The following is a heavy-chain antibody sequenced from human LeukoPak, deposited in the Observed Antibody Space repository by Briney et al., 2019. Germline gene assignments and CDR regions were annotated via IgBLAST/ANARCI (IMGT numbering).Heavy chain of an antibody. CDR2: ISYDGSNK. D-gene: IGHD4-17*01. V-gene: IGHV3-30*18. Sequence: GRSLRLSCAASGFTFSSYGMHWVRQAPGKGLEWVAVISYDGSNKYYADSVKGRFTISRDNSKNTLYLRTNSLRAEDTAVYYCAKDGYGDHGEVFDYWGQGTLVTVSS. J-gene: IGHJ4*02. CDR3: AKDGYGDHGEVFDY. CDR1: GFTFSSYG.